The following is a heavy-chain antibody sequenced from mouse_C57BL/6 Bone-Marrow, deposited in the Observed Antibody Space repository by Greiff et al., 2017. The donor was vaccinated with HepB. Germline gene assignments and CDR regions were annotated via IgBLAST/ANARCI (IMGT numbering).Heavy chain of an antibody. V-gene: IGHV2-2*01. CDR2: IWSGGST. D-gene: IGHD1-1*01. J-gene: IGHJ3*01. CDR1: GFSLTSYG. CDR3: ARSNYYGSSYVPFAY. Sequence: QVQLKESGPGLVQPSQSLSITCTVSGFSLTSYGVHWVRQSPGKGLEWLGVIWSGGSTDYNAAFISRLSISKDNSKSQVFFKMNSLQADDTAIYYCARSNYYGSSYVPFAYWGQGTLVTVSA.